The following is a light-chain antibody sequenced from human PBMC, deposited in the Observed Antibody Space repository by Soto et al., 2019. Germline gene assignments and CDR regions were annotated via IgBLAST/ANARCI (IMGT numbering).Light chain of an antibody. CDR2: GTS. J-gene: IGLJ3*02. CDR3: QSYDFTLGAFWV. V-gene: IGLV1-40*01. CDR1: ASNIGANYD. Sequence: QTSLTQPPSVSGAPGQRFTISCTGGASNIGANYDVHWYQQLPGTAPKLLIYGTSNRPSGVPDRFSGSKSGTSASLAITGLQAEDEAHYFCQSYDFTLGAFWVFGGGTKVTVL.